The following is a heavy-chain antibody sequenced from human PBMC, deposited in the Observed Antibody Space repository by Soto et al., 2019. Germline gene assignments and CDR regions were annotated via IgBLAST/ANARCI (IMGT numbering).Heavy chain of an antibody. CDR1: GGSFSGYY. V-gene: IGHV4-34*01. CDR2: INHSGST. D-gene: IGHD3-10*01. J-gene: IGHJ6*03. Sequence: PSETLSLTCAVYGGSFSGYYWSWIRQPPGKGLEWIGEINHSGSTNYNPSLKSRVTISVDTSKNQFSLKLSSVTAADTAVYYCARYGSGSYVFSGYYYYYMDVWGQGTTVTVSS. CDR3: ARYGSGSYVFSGYYYYYMDV.